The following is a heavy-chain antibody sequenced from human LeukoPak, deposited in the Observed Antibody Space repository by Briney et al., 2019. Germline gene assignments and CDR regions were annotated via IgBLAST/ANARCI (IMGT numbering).Heavy chain of an antibody. J-gene: IGHJ4*02. V-gene: IGHV3-74*01. CDR3: ARDPGRSGGSCYSDY. D-gene: IGHD2-15*01. Sequence: GGSLRLSCAASGFALSSYWMHWVRQAPGKGLVWVSRINSDGSITNYADSVKGRFTISRDNAKNSLYLHMDSLRAEDTAVYYCARDPGRSGGSCYSDYWGQGTLVTVSS. CDR2: INSDGSIT. CDR1: GFALSSYW.